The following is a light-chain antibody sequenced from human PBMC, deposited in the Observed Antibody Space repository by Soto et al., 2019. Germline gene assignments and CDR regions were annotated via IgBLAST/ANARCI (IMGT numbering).Light chain of an antibody. CDR1: QSISSW. Sequence: DIQMTQSPSSLSASLGDRVTITCRASQSISSWLAWYQQKPGKAPKLLISDAYSLESGVPSRFSGSRSGTEFTLTITSLQPDDYATYYCQQYNSYSPLTFGGGTKVDIK. CDR3: QQYNSYSPLT. J-gene: IGKJ4*01. CDR2: DAY. V-gene: IGKV1-5*01.